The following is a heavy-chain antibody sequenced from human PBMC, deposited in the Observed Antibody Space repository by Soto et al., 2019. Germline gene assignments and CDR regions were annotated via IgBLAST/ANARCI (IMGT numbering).Heavy chain of an antibody. J-gene: IGHJ3*01. Sequence: GASVKVSCKASCYTFTSYGISWVRQAPGQGLEWMGWISAYNGNTNYAQKLQGRVTMTTDTSTSTAYMELRSLRSDDTAVYYCARDQWDEKGGNSKAIDFCGQGPMVTV. CDR2: ISAYNGNT. D-gene: IGHD2-21*02. V-gene: IGHV1-18*01. CDR1: CYTFTSYG. CDR3: ARDQWDEKGGNSKAIDF.